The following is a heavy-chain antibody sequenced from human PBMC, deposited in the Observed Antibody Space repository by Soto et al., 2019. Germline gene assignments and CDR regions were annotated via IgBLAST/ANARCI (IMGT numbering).Heavy chain of an antibody. V-gene: IGHV1-8*01. CDR3: ARCPRNWGFDY. CDR1: RYTFATYD. D-gene: IGHD7-27*01. Sequence: QVQLVQSGAEVKKPGASVKVSCKASRYTFATYDFNWVRQATGQGPEWMGWINPNSGNTGYAQKFQGRVTITRNTSISTLYMELSSLRSEDTAVYYCARCPRNWGFDYWGQGTLVTVSS. J-gene: IGHJ4*02. CDR2: INPNSGNT.